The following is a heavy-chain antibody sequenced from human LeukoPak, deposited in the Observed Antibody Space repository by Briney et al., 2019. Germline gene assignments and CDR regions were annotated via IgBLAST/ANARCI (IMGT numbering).Heavy chain of an antibody. Sequence: SETLSLTCAVYGGSFSGYYWSWIRQPPGKGLEWIGEINHSGSTNYNPSLKSRVTISVDTSKNQFSLKLSSVTAADTAVYYCARKDTAMALWGQGTLVTVSS. D-gene: IGHD5-18*01. J-gene: IGHJ4*02. CDR2: INHSGST. CDR3: ARKDTAMAL. V-gene: IGHV4-34*01. CDR1: GGSFSGYY.